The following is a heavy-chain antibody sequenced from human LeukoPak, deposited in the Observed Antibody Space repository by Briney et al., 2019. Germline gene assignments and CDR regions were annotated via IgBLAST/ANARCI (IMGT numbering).Heavy chain of an antibody. V-gene: IGHV4-38-2*02. CDR3: ARVIEDIVVVPAAIPPYYYYYYMDV. J-gene: IGHJ6*03. Sequence: SETLSLSCTVSGYSISSGYNWGWRRPPRGKVLEWSGSIYHSGSTYYNQSLKSRVTISVDTSKNQFSLKLSSVTAADTAVYYCARVIEDIVVVPAAIPPYYYYYYMDVWGKGTTVTVSS. CDR1: GYSISSGYN. CDR2: IYHSGST. D-gene: IGHD2-2*01.